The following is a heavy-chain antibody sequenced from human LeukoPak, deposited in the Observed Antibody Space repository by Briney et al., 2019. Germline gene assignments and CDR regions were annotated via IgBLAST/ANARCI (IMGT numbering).Heavy chain of an antibody. CDR3: ARELNWNDVWSVFDY. Sequence: SETLSLTCSVSGGSIRSTTYYWSWIRQPAGKGLEWIGRIYTSGSTNYNPSLKSRVTMSVDTSKNQFSLKLSSVTAADTAVYYCARELNWNDVWSVFDYWGQGTLVTVSS. J-gene: IGHJ4*02. CDR2: IYTSGST. CDR1: GGSIRSTTYY. D-gene: IGHD1-1*01. V-gene: IGHV4-61*02.